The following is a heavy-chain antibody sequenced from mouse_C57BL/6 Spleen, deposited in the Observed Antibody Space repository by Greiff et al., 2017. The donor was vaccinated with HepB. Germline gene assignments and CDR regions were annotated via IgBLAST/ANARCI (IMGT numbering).Heavy chain of an antibody. D-gene: IGHD1-1*01. CDR2: ILPGSGST. V-gene: IGHV1-9*01. J-gene: IGHJ3*01. CDR3: ARGPNYYGSSYAWFAY. CDR1: GYTFTGYW. Sequence: QVQLKQSGAELMKPGASVKLSCKATGYTFTGYWIEWVKQRPGHGLEWIGEILPGSGSTNSNEKFKGKATFTADTSSNTAYMQLSSLTTEDSAIYYCARGPNYYGSSYAWFAYWGQGTLVTVSA.